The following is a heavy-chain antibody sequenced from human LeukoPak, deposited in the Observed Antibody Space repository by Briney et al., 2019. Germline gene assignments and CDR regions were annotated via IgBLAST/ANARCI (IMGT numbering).Heavy chain of an antibody. CDR1: GFTFSNYW. Sequence: GGSLRLSCSASGFTFSNYWMHWDRQAPGQGPVWVSSINSDGNITTYADSVKGRFAFSRDNAKNALYLEMNSLRAEDTAVYYCAKRVHLTTLDYWGQGTLVTVPS. J-gene: IGHJ4*02. CDR2: INSDGNIT. V-gene: IGHV3-74*01. D-gene: IGHD4-11*01. CDR3: AKRVHLTTLDY.